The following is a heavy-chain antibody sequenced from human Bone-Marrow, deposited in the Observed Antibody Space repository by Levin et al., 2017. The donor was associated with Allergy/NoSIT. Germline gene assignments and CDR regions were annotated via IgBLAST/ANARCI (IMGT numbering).Heavy chain of an antibody. V-gene: IGHV3-11*01. CDR2: ITSSGSGI. Sequence: GGSLRLSCATSGFIFTNYYMNWVRRAPGKGLEYLSYITSSGSGIHYADPVKGRFIISGDIAKKSLYLDMTNLRADDTAVYDCVRAPTETVKFDYWGQGTLVTVSS. D-gene: IGHD4-17*01. J-gene: IGHJ4*02. CDR1: GFIFTNYY. CDR3: VRAPTETVKFDY.